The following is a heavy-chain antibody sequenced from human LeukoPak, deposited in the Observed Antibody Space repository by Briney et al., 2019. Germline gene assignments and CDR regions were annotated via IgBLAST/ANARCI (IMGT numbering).Heavy chain of an antibody. CDR3: AREPTGASDAFDI. J-gene: IGHJ3*02. CDR2: INSRSSSI. V-gene: IGHV3-48*02. CDR1: GLTFSSYS. Sequence: PGGSLRLSCAASGLTFSSYSMNWVRQAPGKGLEWVSYINSRSSSIHYADSVKGRFTISRDNAKNSLYLQMNSLRDEDTAVYYCAREPTGASDAFDIWGQGTMVTASS. D-gene: IGHD1-14*01.